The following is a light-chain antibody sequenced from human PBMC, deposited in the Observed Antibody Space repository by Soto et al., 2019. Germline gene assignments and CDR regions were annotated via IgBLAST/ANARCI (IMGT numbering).Light chain of an antibody. CDR1: QSVSSN. CDR2: GAS. J-gene: IGKJ1*01. Sequence: EIVMTQSPATLSVSPGERATLSCRASQSVSSNLAWYQQKPGQAPRRLIYGASTRATGIPARFSGSGSGTEFTLTISSLQSEDFAVYYCQQHNNWPQTFGQGTKVEIK. V-gene: IGKV3-15*01. CDR3: QQHNNWPQT.